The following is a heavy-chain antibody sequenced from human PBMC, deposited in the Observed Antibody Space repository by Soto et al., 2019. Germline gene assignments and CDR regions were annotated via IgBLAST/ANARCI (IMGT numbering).Heavy chain of an antibody. CDR1: GYTFTSYD. J-gene: IGHJ5*02. Sequence: QVQLVQSGAEVKKPGASVKVSCKASGYTFTSYDINWVRPATGQGLEWMGWMNPNSGNTGYAQKFQGRVTMTRNTSISTAYMEMSRLRSEDTAVYYCARGTRRFFGVVIIPVAGEFWFDPWGQGTLVTVSS. D-gene: IGHD3-3*01. CDR3: ARGTRRFFGVVIIPVAGEFWFDP. V-gene: IGHV1-8*01. CDR2: MNPNSGNT.